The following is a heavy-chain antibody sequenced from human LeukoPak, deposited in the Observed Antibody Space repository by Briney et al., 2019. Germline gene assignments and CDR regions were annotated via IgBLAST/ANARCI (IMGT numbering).Heavy chain of an antibody. CDR2: ISYDGSNK. CDR3: AKGGGAMALDFDY. J-gene: IGHJ4*02. Sequence: GGSLRLSCAASGFTFSSYAMHWVRQAPGKGLEWVAVISYDGSNKYYADSVKGRFTISRDNAKNSLYLQMNSLRAEDTALYYCAKGGGAMALDFDYWGQGTLVTVSS. D-gene: IGHD5-18*01. CDR1: GFTFSSYA. V-gene: IGHV3-30*04.